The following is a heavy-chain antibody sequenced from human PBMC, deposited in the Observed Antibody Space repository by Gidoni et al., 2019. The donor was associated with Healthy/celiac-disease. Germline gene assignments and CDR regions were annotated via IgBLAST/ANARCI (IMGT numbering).Heavy chain of an antibody. D-gene: IGHD1-1*01. CDR3: AKTRYGNTDY. V-gene: IGHV3-23*01. J-gene: IGHJ4*02. Sequence: EVQLLASGGGLVQPGGSLRLSWAASGFTFSSYAMSWVLKAQGKGLEGVSAISGSGGSTYYEDPVKGRFTISRYNSKNTLYLLMNSLSAEDTAVYYCAKTRYGNTDYWGQGTLFTVSS. CDR2: ISGSGGST. CDR1: GFTFSSYA.